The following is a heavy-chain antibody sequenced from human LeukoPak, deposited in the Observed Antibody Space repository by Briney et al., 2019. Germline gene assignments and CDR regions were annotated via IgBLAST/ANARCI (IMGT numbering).Heavy chain of an antibody. CDR1: GGSISSGSDY. CDR3: ARAEYYYGSGSPHFDY. J-gene: IGHJ4*02. D-gene: IGHD3-10*01. Sequence: PSETLSLTCTVSGGSISSGSDYWSWIRQPPGKGLEWIGYIYYSGSTNYNPSLKSRVTISVDTSKNQFSLKLSSVTAADTAVYYCARAEYYYGSGSPHFDYWGQGTLVTVSS. CDR2: IYYSGST. V-gene: IGHV4-61*01.